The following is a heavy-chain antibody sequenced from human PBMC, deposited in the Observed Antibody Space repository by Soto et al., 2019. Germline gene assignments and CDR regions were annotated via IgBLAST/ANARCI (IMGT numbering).Heavy chain of an antibody. J-gene: IGHJ5*02. CDR3: TKEHDYGYYGWFDP. Sequence: GGSLRLSCVASGFAFNSYAMTWVRQAPGKGLEWVSTITNSGGSTYYADSVKGRFTISRDNSKNTLYMQMTTQTAEDTAIYYCTKEHDYGYYGWFDPWGQGTLVTVSS. V-gene: IGHV3-23*01. CDR1: GFAFNSYA. CDR2: ITNSGGST. D-gene: IGHD4-17*01.